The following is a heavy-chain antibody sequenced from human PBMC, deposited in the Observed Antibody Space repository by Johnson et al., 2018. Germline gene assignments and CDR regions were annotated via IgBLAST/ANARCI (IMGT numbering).Heavy chain of an antibody. V-gene: IGHV3-30*18. J-gene: IGHJ4*02. CDR2: KSYDGSVK. CDR3: AKSSGNCSSSSCSFDY. Sequence: QVQLVESGGGVVQPGRSLRLSCAASGFAFSSYGMHWVRQAPGKGLEWVALKSYDGSVKYYAESVKGRFTITRDHSKNTLYLQMNSLRAEDTAGYYCAKSSGNCSSSSCSFDYWGQGTLVTVSS. D-gene: IGHD2-2*01. CDR1: GFAFSSYG.